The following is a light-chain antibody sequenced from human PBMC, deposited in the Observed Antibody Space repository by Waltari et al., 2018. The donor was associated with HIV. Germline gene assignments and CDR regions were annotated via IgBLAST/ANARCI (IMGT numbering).Light chain of an antibody. V-gene: IGLV1-44*01. CDR2: GNK. CDR1: TPHIGITT. CDR3: TSWDDSLNGPV. J-gene: IGLJ2*01. Sequence: QSVLTQPPSASGTPEQRVTIAYSGSTPHIGITTASWFQQFPGTAHKVLIYGNKQRPSGVPDRISGSKSVATACLAISGLQSEDEADYYCTSWDDSLNGPVFGGGTKLTVV.